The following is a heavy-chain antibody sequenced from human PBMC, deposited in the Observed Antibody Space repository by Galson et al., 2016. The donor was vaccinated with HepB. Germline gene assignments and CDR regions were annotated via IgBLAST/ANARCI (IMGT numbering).Heavy chain of an antibody. V-gene: IGHV3-23*01. CDR3: AKDRTVAPGNVCWFDP. CDR1: GFSFDIYA. CDR2: ISGGGGDK. Sequence: LRLSCAASGFSFDIYAMSWVRQAPGKGLEWVSSISGGGGDKYYADSVKGRFTISRDNSKNRLYLQMNRLGVEDTAVYYCAKDRTVAPGNVCWFDPWGQGTLVTVSS. J-gene: IGHJ5*02. D-gene: IGHD1-1*01.